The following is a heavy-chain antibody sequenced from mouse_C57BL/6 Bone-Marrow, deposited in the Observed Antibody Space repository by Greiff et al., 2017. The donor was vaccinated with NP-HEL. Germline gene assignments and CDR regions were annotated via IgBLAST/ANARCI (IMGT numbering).Heavy chain of an antibody. D-gene: IGHD1-1*02. CDR3: ARWWDDY. CDR2: IYPRSGNT. J-gene: IGHJ2*01. CDR1: GYTFTSYG. Sequence: VQLQESGAELVRPGASVKLSCTASGYTFTSYGISWVKQRTGQGLEWIGEIYPRSGNTYYNEKFKGKATMTADKSSSTAYLELRSLTSEDSAVYFCARWWDDYWGQGTTLTVSS. V-gene: IGHV1-81*01.